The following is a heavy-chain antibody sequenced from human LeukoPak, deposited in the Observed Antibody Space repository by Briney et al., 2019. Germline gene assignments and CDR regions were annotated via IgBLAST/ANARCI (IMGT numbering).Heavy chain of an antibody. J-gene: IGHJ4*02. CDR3: AREPIPYYYDSSGYLPTMAFDY. CDR1: VVTFSSYT. Sequence: GGSLRLSCAAAVVTFSSYTLHWVRQAPCKGLEWVGVISYDGSNKYYADSVKGRFTISRDNSKNTLYLQMNSLRAEDTAVYYCAREPIPYYYDSSGYLPTMAFDYWGQGTLVTVSS. V-gene: IGHV3-30-3*01. D-gene: IGHD3-22*01. CDR2: ISYDGSNK.